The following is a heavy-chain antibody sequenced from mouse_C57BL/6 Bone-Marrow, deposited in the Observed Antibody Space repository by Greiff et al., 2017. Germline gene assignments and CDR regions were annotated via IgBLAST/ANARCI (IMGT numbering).Heavy chain of an antibody. J-gene: IGHJ3*01. CDR1: GYTFTGYW. D-gene: IGHD2-13*01. CDR3: ARSGDGDLEAY. V-gene: IGHV1-9*01. Sequence: VQLQQSGAELMKPGASVKLSCKATGYTFTGYWIEWVKQRPGHGLEWIGEILPGSGNTNYNEKFKGKATFTADTSSNTAYMQLSSLTTEDSAIYYCARSGDGDLEAYWGQGTLVTVSA. CDR2: ILPGSGNT.